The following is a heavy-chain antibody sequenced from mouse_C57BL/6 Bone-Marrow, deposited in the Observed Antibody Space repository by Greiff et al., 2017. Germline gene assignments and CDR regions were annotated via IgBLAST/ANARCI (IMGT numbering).Heavy chain of an antibody. CDR3: ARNGNFYYWYFDV. V-gene: IGHV1-69*01. CDR2: IDPSDSYT. CDR1: GYTFTSYW. D-gene: IGHD2-1*01. Sequence: QVQLQQPGAELVMPGASVKLSCKASGYTFTSYWMHWVKQRPGQGLEWIGEIDPSDSYTNYNQKFKGKSTLTVDKSSSTAYMQLSSLTSEDSAVYYCARNGNFYYWYFDVWGTGTTVTGSS. J-gene: IGHJ1*03.